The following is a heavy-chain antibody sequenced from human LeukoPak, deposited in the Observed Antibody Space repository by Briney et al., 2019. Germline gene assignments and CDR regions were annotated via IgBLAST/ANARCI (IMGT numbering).Heavy chain of an antibody. CDR3: ATGNYDSSGYFFDY. CDR2: INHSGST. V-gene: IGHV4-34*01. CDR1: GGSFSAYY. Sequence: SETLSLTCAVYGGSFSAYYWSWVRQPPGKGLEWIGEINHSGSTNYNPSLKSRVTISVDTSKNQFSLKLSSVTAADTAVYYCATGNYDSSGYFFDYWGQGTLVTVSS. D-gene: IGHD3-22*01. J-gene: IGHJ4*02.